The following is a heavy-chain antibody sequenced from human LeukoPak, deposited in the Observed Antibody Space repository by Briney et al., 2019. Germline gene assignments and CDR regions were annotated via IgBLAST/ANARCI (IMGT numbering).Heavy chain of an antibody. J-gene: IGHJ4*02. CDR1: GGTFSSYA. CDR3: ASFQGSSSPFDY. V-gene: IGHV1-69*05. D-gene: IGHD6-13*01. Sequence: SVKVSCKASGGTFSSYAISWVRRAPGQGLEWMGRIIPIFGTANYAQKFQGRVTITTDESTSTAYMELSSLRSEDTAVYYCASFQGSSSPFDYWGQGTLVTVSS. CDR2: IIPIFGTA.